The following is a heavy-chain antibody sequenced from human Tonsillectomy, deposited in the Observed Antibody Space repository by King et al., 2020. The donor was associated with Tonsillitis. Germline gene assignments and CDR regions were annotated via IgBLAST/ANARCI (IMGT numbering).Heavy chain of an antibody. CDR2: IFYNGNT. D-gene: IGHD1-14*01. V-gene: IGHV4-59*01. CDR1: GDSINNYY. J-gene: IGHJ6*02. CDR3: ARTGHARQYYYAMDV. Sequence: VQLQESGPGLVKPSETLSLTCTVSGDSINNYYWSWIRQPPGKGLEWIGYIFYNGNTNYNPSLKSRVTMSVDTSKNQFSLKVSSVTAADTAVYFCARTGHARQYYYAMDVWGQGTTVTVSS.